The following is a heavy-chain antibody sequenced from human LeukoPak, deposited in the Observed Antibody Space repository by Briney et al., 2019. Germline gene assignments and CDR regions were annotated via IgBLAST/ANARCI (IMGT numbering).Heavy chain of an antibody. Sequence: GASVKVSCKASGYTFTGYYMHWVRQAPGQGLEWMGRINPNSGGTNYAQKFQGRVTMTRDTSISTAYMEPSRLRSDDTAVYYCARTKYSSSWYDKGLGYWGQGTLVTVSS. CDR3: ARTKYSSSWYDKGLGY. CDR2: INPNSGGT. D-gene: IGHD6-13*01. J-gene: IGHJ4*02. CDR1: GYTFTGYY. V-gene: IGHV1-2*06.